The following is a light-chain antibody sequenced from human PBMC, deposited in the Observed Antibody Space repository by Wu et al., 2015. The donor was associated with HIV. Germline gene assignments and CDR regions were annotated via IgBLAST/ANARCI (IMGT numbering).Light chain of an antibody. CDR1: QNIKRD. V-gene: IGKV3-11*01. CDR3: QQRGXWPLVT. CDR2: NAF. Sequence: EFVLTQSPATLSLSPGERATLSCRASQNIKRDLAWYQQKPGQAPRLLIYNAFDRATGIPARFSATGSGTDFTLTISSLQPEDFAVYFCQQRGXWPLVTFGGGTKVDLK. J-gene: IGKJ4*01.